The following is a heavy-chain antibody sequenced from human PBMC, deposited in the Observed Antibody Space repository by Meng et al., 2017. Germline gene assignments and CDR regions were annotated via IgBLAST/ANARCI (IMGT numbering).Heavy chain of an antibody. CDR1: GGSFSGDY. CDR3: ARGRSGTWPWYFDL. D-gene: IGHD1-1*01. V-gene: IGHV4-34*01. CDR2: INHSGST. J-gene: IGHJ2*01. Sequence: QARRLPLGPGLLKPSASLSLPCAVYGGSFSGDYWSGVRQPPGKGLEWIGEINHSGSTNYNPSLKSRVTISVDTSKNQFSLKLSSVTAADTAVYYCARGRSGTWPWYFDLWGRGTLVTVSS.